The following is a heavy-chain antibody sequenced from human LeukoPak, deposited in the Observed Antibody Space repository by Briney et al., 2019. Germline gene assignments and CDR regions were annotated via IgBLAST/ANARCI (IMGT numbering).Heavy chain of an antibody. CDR1: GFTFSSHS. J-gene: IGHJ4*02. V-gene: IGHV3-48*01. CDR3: ARGAYYYED. CDR2: ISSSSSTI. Sequence: GGSLRLSCTASGFTFSSHSMNWVRQAPGKGLEWVSYISSSSSTIYYADSVKGRFTISRDNAKNSLYLQMNSLRAEDTAVYYCARGAYYYEDWGQGTLVTVSS. D-gene: IGHD3-22*01.